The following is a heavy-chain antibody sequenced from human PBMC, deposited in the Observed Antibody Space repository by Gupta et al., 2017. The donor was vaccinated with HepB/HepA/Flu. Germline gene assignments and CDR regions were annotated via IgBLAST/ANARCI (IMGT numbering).Heavy chain of an antibody. Sequence: EVRLVESGGGLVHPGGSLKVSCAAAGLPFSGAPKPWVRQASDKGLEWIGRIKRQGDDYATEYAASVKGRFTISRDDSRNTAYLQMNSLKTDDTAVDYCTRLFGDGWFDPWGRGTLVTVSS. J-gene: IGHJ5*02. CDR1: GLPFSGAP. CDR3: TRLFGDGWFDP. D-gene: IGHD3-10*01. CDR2: IKRQGDDYAT. V-gene: IGHV3-73*02.